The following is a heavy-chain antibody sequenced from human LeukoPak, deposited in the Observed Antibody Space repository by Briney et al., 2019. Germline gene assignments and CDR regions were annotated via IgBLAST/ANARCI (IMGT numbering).Heavy chain of an antibody. Sequence: GGSLRLSCAASGFTFDDYAMHWVRQAPGKGLEWVSGISWNSGSIGYADSVKGRFTISRDNAKNSLYLQMNSLRAEDMALYYCAKAWGGGFDIWGQGTMVTVSS. CDR3: AKAWGGGFDI. CDR1: GFTFDDYA. V-gene: IGHV3-9*03. D-gene: IGHD3-16*01. CDR2: ISWNSGSI. J-gene: IGHJ3*02.